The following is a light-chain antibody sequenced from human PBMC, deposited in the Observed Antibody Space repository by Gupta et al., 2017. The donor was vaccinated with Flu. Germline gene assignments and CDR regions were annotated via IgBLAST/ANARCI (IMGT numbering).Light chain of an antibody. CDR2: DAS. CDR3: QQRSGLPMYT. V-gene: IGKV3-11*01. CDR1: QSVNIY. Sequence: EIVLTQSPATLSLSPGDRAILSCRASQSVNIYLAWYQQKPGQPPRLLMFDASKRAAGIPDRFSGSGYGTDFTLTISTLEPEDFAVYYCQQRSGLPMYTFGQGTKLEI. J-gene: IGKJ2*01.